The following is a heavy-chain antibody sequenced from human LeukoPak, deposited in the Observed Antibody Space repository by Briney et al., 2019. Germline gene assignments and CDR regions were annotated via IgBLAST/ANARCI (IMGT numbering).Heavy chain of an antibody. J-gene: IGHJ4*02. V-gene: IGHV3-23*01. CDR2: ISGSCGST. CDR3: AKLNSDD. CDR1: GFTISSYG. Sequence: GTLTLSCAASGFTISSYGMNWVRQAPGQGLELSSAISGSCGSTYYADPVNGRLTITRDNSKNTLYLQMLSLVAAAAAAYYCAKLNSDDCGQGSLVTVYS. D-gene: IGHD4-23*01.